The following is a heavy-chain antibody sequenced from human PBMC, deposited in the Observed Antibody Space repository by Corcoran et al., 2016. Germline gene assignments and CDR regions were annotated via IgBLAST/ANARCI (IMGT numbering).Heavy chain of an antibody. J-gene: IGHJ4*02. V-gene: IGHV1-69*01. Sequence: QVQLVQSGAEEKKPGSSVKVSCKASGGTFSSYAISWVRQAPGRGLEWMGGIIPIFGTANYAQKFQGRVTITADASTSTAYMELSSLWSEETAVYYCARGGRDGYNYGPLGFDYWGQGTLVTVSS. D-gene: IGHD5-12*01. CDR2: IIPIFGTA. CDR3: ARGGRDGYNYGPLGFDY. CDR1: GGTFSSYA.